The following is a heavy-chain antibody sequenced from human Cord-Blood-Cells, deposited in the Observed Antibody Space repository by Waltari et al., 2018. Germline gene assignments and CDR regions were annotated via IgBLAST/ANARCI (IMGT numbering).Heavy chain of an antibody. CDR1: GGTFSSYA. J-gene: IGHJ4*02. Sequence: QVQLVQSGAEVKKPGSSVKVSCKASGGTFSSYAISWVRQAPGQGLEWMGGIIPIFGTANYEQKFQGRVTITADESTSTAYMELSSLRSEDTAVYYCARRDGSGSYYYFDYWGQGTLVTVSS. V-gene: IGHV1-69*01. CDR3: ARRDGSGSYYYFDY. D-gene: IGHD3-10*01. CDR2: IIPIFGTA.